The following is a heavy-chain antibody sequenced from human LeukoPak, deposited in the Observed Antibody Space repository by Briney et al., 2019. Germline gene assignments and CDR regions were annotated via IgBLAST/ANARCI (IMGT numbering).Heavy chain of an antibody. CDR2: IYHSGST. CDR1: GYSISSGYY. Sequence: SETLSLTCAVSGYSISSGYYWGWIRQPPGKGLEWIGSIYHSGSTYYNPSLKSRVTISVDTSKNQFSLKLSSATAADTAVYYCASGDYGGNSQYFQHWGQGTLVTVSS. J-gene: IGHJ1*01. V-gene: IGHV4-38-2*01. D-gene: IGHD4-23*01. CDR3: ASGDYGGNSQYFQH.